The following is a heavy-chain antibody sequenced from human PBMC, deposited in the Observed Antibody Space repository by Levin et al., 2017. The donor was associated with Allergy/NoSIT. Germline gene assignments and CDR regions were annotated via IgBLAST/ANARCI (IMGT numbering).Heavy chain of an antibody. D-gene: IGHD3-9*01. J-gene: IGHJ4*02. CDR3: ARDTGVLRYFDLTRAFDY. V-gene: IGHV6-1*01. Sequence: SQTLSLTCAISGDSVSSDSAAWNWIRQSPSRGLEWLGRTYYRSKWYNDYAVSVKSRITINPDTSKNQFSLQLNSVTPEDTAVYYCARDTGVLRYFDLTRAFDYWGQGTLVTVSS. CDR2: TYYRSKWYN. CDR1: GDSVSSDSAA.